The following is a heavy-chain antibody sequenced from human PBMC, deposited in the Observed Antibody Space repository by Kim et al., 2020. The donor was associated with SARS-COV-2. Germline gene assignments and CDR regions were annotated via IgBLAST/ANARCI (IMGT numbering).Heavy chain of an antibody. D-gene: IGHD1-26*01. CDR2: IIPIFGTA. J-gene: IGHJ5*02. Sequence: SVKVSCKASGGTFSSYAISWVRQAPGQGLEWMGGIIPIFGTANYAQKFQGRVTITADESTSTAYMELSSLRSEDTAVYYCARLGVGATGSWFDPWGQGTLVTVSS. CDR1: GGTFSSYA. V-gene: IGHV1-69*13. CDR3: ARLGVGATGSWFDP.